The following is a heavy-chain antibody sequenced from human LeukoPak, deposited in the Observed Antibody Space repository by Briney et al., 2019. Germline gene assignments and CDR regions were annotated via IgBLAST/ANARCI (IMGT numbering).Heavy chain of an antibody. CDR3: ARDQDLMGVSGWYYGMDV. D-gene: IGHD6-19*01. CDR2: ISSSSSYI. J-gene: IGHJ6*02. CDR1: GFTFSSYS. Sequence: GGSLRLSCAASGFTFSSYSMNWVRQAPGKGLEWVSSISSSSSYIYYADSVKGRFTISRDNAKNSLYLQMNSLRAEDTAVYYCARDQDLMGVSGWYYGMDVWGQGTTGTVSS. V-gene: IGHV3-21*01.